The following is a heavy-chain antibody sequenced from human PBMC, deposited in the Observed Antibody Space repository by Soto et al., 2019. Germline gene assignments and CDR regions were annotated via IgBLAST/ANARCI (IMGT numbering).Heavy chain of an antibody. J-gene: IGHJ6*03. D-gene: IGHD1-26*01. CDR2: ISGSGGST. V-gene: IGHV3-23*01. CDR1: GFTFSSYA. CDR3: AKGSDHYYYYMDV. Sequence: EVQLLESGGGLVQPWGSLRLSCAASGFTFSSYAMSWVRQAPGKGLEWVSAISGSGGSTYYADSVKGRFTISRDNSKNTLYLQMNSLRAEDTAVYYCAKGSDHYYYYMDVWGKGTTVTVSS.